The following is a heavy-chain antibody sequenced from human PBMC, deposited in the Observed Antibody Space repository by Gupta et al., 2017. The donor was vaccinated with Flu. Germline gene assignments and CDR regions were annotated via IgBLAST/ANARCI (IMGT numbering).Heavy chain of an antibody. CDR2: IYHRGST. J-gene: IGHJ4*02. D-gene: IGHD4-17*01. V-gene: IGHV4-31*03. Sequence: QVQLQESGPGLVKPSETLPLTCSVSGAAFSNGGYYWMWIRQFPGKGLEWIGHIYHRGSTYYNPSLRGRVSISEDRTTNQFSLKLTSVTAADTALYYCVAEQEYGDIDFWGQGTLVAVS. CDR3: VAEQEYGDIDF. CDR1: GAAFSNGGYY.